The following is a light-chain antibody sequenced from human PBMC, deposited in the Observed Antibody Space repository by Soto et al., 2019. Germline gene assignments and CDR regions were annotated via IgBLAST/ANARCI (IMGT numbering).Light chain of an antibody. Sequence: DIQMTQSPSTLSASVGDRVTITCRASQSISSWLAWYQQKPGKAPKLLIYKASSLESGVPSRFSGSGSGTEFTLTIRSLQPDDFATYYCQKYNSYSTGRGMDTFGQGTKLEIK. CDR3: QKYNSYSTGRGMDT. CDR1: QSISSW. CDR2: KAS. V-gene: IGKV1-5*03. J-gene: IGKJ2*01.